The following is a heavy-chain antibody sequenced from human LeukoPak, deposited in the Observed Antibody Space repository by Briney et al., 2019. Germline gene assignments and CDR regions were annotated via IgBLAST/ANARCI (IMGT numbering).Heavy chain of an antibody. D-gene: IGHD6-13*01. Sequence: PSGTLSLTCTVSGGSISSYYWSWIRQPPGKGLEWIGYIYYSGSTNYNPSLKSRVTMSIDTSKNQFSLKLSSLTAADTAVYYCATGGGPGYSSSWYKEYFQHWGQGTLVTVSS. V-gene: IGHV4-59*12. CDR1: GGSISSYY. CDR3: ATGGGPGYSSSWYKEYFQH. J-gene: IGHJ1*01. CDR2: IYYSGST.